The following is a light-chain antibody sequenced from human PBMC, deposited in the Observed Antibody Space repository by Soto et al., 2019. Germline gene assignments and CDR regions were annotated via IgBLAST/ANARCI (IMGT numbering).Light chain of an antibody. CDR3: QSYDSSTWV. CDR2: EDN. V-gene: IGLV6-57*02. Sequence: NFMLTQPHSVSESPGKTVTISCTGSSGSIASNYVQWYQQRPGSAPTTAIYEDNQRPSGVPDRFSGSIDSSSNSASLTISGLKTEDEADYYCQSYDSSTWVFGGGTKLTVL. CDR1: SGSIASNY. J-gene: IGLJ3*02.